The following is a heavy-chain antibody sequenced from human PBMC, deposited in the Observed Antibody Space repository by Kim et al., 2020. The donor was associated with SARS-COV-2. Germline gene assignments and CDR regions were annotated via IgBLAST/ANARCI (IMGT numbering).Heavy chain of an antibody. D-gene: IGHD3-16*01. J-gene: IGHJ4*02. CDR3: ARGFRGLTD. V-gene: IGHV4-39*07. Sequence: GSTYSTPSLKSRVTKSVDTSKNQFSLKLSSVTAADTAVYYCARGFRGLTDWGQGTLVTVSS. CDR2: GST.